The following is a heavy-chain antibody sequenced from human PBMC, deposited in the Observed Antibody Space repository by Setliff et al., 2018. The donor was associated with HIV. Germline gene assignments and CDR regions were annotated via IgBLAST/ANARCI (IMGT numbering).Heavy chain of an antibody. CDR3: ARVVDADYLDY. D-gene: IGHD2-15*01. J-gene: IGHJ4*02. CDR2: IYYSGST. CDR1: GGSIWNYY. V-gene: IGHV4-39*01. Sequence: SETLSLTCTVSGGSIWNYYWSWIRQPPGKGLEWIGTIYYSGSTYYNPSLKSRVTISTDTSKNQFSLKVRSVTAADTAVYYCARVVDADYLDYWGQGTPVTVSS.